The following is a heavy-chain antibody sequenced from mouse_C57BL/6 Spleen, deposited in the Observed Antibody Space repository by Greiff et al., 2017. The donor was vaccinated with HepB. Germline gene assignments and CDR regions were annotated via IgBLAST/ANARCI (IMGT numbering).Heavy chain of an antibody. Sequence: VHVKQSGTVLARPGASVKMSCKTSGYTFTSYWMHWVKQRPGQGLEWIGAIYPGNSDTSYNQKFKGKAKLTAVTSASTAYMELSSLTNEDSAVYYCTRMIYGSSYEYYFDYWGQGTTLTVSS. CDR3: TRMIYGSSYEYYFDY. CDR1: GYTFTSYW. CDR2: IYPGNSDT. V-gene: IGHV1-5*01. J-gene: IGHJ2*01. D-gene: IGHD1-1*01.